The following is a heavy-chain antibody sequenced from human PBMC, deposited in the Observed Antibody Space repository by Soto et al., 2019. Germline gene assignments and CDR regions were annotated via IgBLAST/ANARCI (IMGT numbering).Heavy chain of an antibody. Sequence: SETLSLTCSVSGGSVSDKTYYWSWIRQPPGKRLEWIGYVYHSGTTNYNPSLKSRVTISVDLSKNRFSLRLSSVTTADTALYYCARTTAVPNTLRSRYFFDYWGQGTLVTVSS. CDR2: VYHSGTT. CDR1: GGSVSDKTYY. D-gene: IGHD4-17*01. J-gene: IGHJ4*02. CDR3: ARTTAVPNTLRSRYFFDY. V-gene: IGHV4-61*01.